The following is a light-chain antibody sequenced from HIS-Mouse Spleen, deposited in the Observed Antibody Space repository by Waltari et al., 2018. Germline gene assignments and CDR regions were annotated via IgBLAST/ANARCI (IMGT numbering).Light chain of an antibody. J-gene: IGLJ2*01. CDR3: CSYAGSSTFVV. V-gene: IGLV2-14*03. CDR2: DVS. Sequence: QSALTQPASVSGSPGQSIPIPCPGTSSDVGGYNYVSWYQQHPGKAPKLMIYDVSNRPSGVSNRFSGSKSGNTASLTISGLQAEDEADYYCCSYAGSSTFVVFGGGTKLTVL. CDR1: SSDVGGYNY.